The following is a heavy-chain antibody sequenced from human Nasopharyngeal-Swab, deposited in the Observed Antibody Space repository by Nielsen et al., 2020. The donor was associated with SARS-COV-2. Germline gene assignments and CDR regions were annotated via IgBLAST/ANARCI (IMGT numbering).Heavy chain of an antibody. J-gene: IGHJ4*02. CDR3: ARDFRTTGYSSGCLRY. V-gene: IGHV1-2*04. CDR2: INPNSGGT. Sequence: ASVKVSCKASGYTFTGYYMHWVRQAPGQGLEWMGWINPNSGGTNYAQKFQGWVTMTRDTSISTAYMELSRLRSDDTAVYYCARDFRTTGYSSGCLRYWGQRTLVTVSS. CDR1: GYTFTGYY. D-gene: IGHD6-19*01.